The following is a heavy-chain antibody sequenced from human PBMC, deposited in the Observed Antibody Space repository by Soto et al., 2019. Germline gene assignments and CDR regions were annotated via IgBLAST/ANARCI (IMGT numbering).Heavy chain of an antibody. Sequence: PSETLSLTCTVSDGSVSSGNYYWSWIRQPPGRGLEWIGHISYIGSTNYNPSLKSRVTISVDTSKNQFSLKLTSVTAADTAVYYCAREEKQLARYGGDFDYWGQGTPGPSPQ. V-gene: IGHV4-61*01. CDR1: DGSVSSGNYY. J-gene: IGHJ4*02. CDR3: AREEKQLARYGGDFDY. D-gene: IGHD6-13*01. CDR2: ISYIGST.